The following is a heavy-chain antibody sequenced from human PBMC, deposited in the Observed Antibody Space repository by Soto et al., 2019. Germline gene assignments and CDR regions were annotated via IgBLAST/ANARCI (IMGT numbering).Heavy chain of an antibody. Sequence: PSETLSLTCTVSGGSISSSSYYWGWIRQPPGKGLEWIGSIYYSGSTYYNPSLKSRVTISVDTSKNQFSLKLSSVTATDTAVYYCARYSFWDAFDIWGQGTMVTVSS. J-gene: IGHJ3*02. CDR1: GGSISSSSYY. CDR2: IYYSGST. V-gene: IGHV4-39*01. CDR3: ARYSFWDAFDI. D-gene: IGHD2-15*01.